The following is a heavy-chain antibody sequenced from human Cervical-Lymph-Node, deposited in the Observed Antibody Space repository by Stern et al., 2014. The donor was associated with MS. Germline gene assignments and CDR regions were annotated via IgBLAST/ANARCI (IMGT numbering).Heavy chain of an antibody. CDR2: IYYSGST. Sequence: QLQLQESGPGLVKPSETLSLTCTVSGGSISSSSYYWGWIRQPPGKGLEWIGSIYYSGSTYYNPSLKRRVTIPVNTPKTQFPLKLTSVTAADTAVYYCARVVPAADWSVNWFDPWGQGTLVTVSS. CDR3: ARVVPAADWSVNWFDP. J-gene: IGHJ5*02. D-gene: IGHD2-2*01. V-gene: IGHV4-39*01. CDR1: GGSISSSSYY.